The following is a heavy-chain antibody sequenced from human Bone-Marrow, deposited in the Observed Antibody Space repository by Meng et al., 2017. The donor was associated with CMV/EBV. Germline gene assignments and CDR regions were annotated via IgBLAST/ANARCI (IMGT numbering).Heavy chain of an antibody. CDR2: IRYDGSNK. J-gene: IGHJ4*02. D-gene: IGHD3-3*01. CDR3: AKPVRRFLEGGDY. V-gene: IGHV3-30*02. CDR1: GFTFSSYG. Sequence: GESLKISCAASGFTFSSYGTHWVRQAPGKGLEWVAFIRYDGSNKYYADSVKGRFTISRDNSKNTLYLQMNSLRAEDTAVYYCAKPVRRFLEGGDYWGQGTLVTVSS.